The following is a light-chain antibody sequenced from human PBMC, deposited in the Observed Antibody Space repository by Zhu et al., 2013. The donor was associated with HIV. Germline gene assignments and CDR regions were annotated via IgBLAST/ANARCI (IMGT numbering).Light chain of an antibody. J-gene: IGKJ3*01. CDR2: AAS. CDR1: QGIRND. CDR3: LQHNTYLT. Sequence: DIQMTQSPSSLSASVGDRVTITCRASQGIRNDLVWYQHKPGKAPKRLIYAASRLQSGVHHGSAAVDLGQNFTLTIGSLQPEDFATYYCLQHNTYLTFGPWDQSGCQ. V-gene: IGKV1-17*01.